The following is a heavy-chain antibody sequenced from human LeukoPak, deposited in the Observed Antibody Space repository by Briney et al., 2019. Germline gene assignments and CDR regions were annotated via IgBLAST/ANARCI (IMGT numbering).Heavy chain of an antibody. CDR2: ISWNGGST. V-gene: IGHV3-43D*03. J-gene: IGHJ3*02. Sequence: PGGSLRLSCAASGFTFDDYAMHWVRQAPGKGLEWVSLISWNGGSTYYADSVKGRFTISRDNSKNSLYLQMNSLRAEDTALYYCAKDIWGGNSDHDAFDIWGRGTMVTVSS. CDR3: AKDIWGGNSDHDAFDI. CDR1: GFTFDDYA. D-gene: IGHD3-10*01.